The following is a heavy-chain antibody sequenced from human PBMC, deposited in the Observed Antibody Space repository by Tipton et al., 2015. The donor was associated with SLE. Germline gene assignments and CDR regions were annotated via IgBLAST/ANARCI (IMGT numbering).Heavy chain of an antibody. CDR2: IYYSGST. J-gene: IGHJ4*01. CDR3: AGGGYGDYFDY. D-gene: IGHD5-12*01. Sequence: TLSLTCTVSGGYITNDAYYWSWIRQSPGKGLEWIGYIYYSGSTNYNPSLKSRVTISADTSKDEFALKLSSVTAADTAVYFCAGGGYGDYFDYWGHGTLVTVSS. CDR1: GGYITNDAYY. V-gene: IGHV4-61*08.